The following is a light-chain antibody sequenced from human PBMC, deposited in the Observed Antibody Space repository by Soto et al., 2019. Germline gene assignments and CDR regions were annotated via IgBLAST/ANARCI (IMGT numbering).Light chain of an antibody. J-gene: IGLJ2*01. CDR3: SSYTSSSTL. V-gene: IGLV2-14*01. CDR1: SSDVGGYNY. CDR2: DVS. Sequence: QSALTKPASVSGSPGQSITISCTGTSSDVGGYNYVSWYQQHPGKAPKLMIYDVSNRPSGVSNRFSGSKSGNTASLTISGLHAEDEADYYCSSYTSSSTLFGGGTQLTVL.